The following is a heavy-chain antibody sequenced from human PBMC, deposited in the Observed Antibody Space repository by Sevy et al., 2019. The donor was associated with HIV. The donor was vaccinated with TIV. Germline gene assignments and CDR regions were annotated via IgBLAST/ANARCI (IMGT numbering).Heavy chain of an antibody. D-gene: IGHD5-18*01. CDR2: INPNSGDT. J-gene: IGHJ4*02. CDR3: SRDLRLRGYSYGRFDY. Sequence: ASVKVSCKASGYTFTGQYIHWVRQAPGQGLEWMGWINPNSGDTKYAQEFKGRVTMTRDTSISTAYMELSGLKSDDTAVYYCSRDLRLRGYSYGRFDYWGQGTLVTVSS. V-gene: IGHV1-2*02. CDR1: GYTFTGQY.